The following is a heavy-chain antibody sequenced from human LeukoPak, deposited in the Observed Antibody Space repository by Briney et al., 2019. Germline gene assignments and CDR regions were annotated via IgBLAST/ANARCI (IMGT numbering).Heavy chain of an antibody. CDR2: IWYDGSDK. Sequence: TGGSLRLSCAASGFTFTNYGMHWVRQAPGKGLEWVAVIWYDGSDKYYADSVKGRFTVSRDNSKNTLYLQMNSLRAEDTAVYYCARDAWRSYGANSVDYWGQGTLVTVSS. CDR1: GFTFTNYG. J-gene: IGHJ4*02. D-gene: IGHD4-23*01. V-gene: IGHV3-33*08. CDR3: ARDAWRSYGANSVDY.